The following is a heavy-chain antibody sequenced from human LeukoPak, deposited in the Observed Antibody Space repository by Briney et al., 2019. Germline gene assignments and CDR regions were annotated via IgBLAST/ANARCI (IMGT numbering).Heavy chain of an antibody. V-gene: IGHV3-23*01. D-gene: IGHD3-22*01. J-gene: IGHJ4*02. CDR2: ISGSGGST. CDR3: AKDPWSADSSAYYFDY. Sequence: GGSLRLSCAASGFTFSSYAMSWVRQAPGKGLEWVSAISGSGGSTYYADSVKGRFTISRDNSKNTLYLQMNSLRAEDTAVYYCAKDPWSADSSAYYFDYWGQGTLVTVSS. CDR1: GFTFSSYA.